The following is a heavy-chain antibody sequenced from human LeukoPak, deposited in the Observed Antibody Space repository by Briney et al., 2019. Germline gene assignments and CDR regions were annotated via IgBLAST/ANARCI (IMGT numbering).Heavy chain of an antibody. Sequence: PSETLSLTCAVYGGSFSGYYWSWIRQPPGKGLEWIGEINHSGSTNYNPSLKSRVTISVDTSKNQFSLKLSSVTAADTAVYYCAREVIVVVPAAIYVDYWGQGTLVTVSS. J-gene: IGHJ4*02. CDR2: INHSGST. CDR3: AREVIVVVPAAIYVDY. CDR1: GGSFSGYY. D-gene: IGHD2-2*01. V-gene: IGHV4-34*01.